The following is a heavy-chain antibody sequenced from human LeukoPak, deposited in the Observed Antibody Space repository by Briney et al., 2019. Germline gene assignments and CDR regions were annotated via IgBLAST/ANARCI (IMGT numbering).Heavy chain of an antibody. V-gene: IGHV4-59*08. CDR2: IYYSGST. D-gene: IGHD3-10*01. J-gene: IGHJ4*02. CDR1: GGSISSYY. Sequence: SETLSLTCTVSGGSISSYYWSWIRQPPGKGLEWIGYIYYSGSTNYTPSLKSRVTISVDTSKNQFSLKLSSVTAADTAVYYCARQGAGVGGYYYGSGTFDYWGQGTLVTVSS. CDR3: ARQGAGVGGYYYGSGTFDY.